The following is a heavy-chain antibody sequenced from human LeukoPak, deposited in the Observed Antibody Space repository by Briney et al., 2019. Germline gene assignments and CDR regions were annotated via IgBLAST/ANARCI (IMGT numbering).Heavy chain of an antibody. CDR3: ARESQGLPTPHAFDI. V-gene: IGHV1-18*01. J-gene: IGHJ3*02. CDR1: GYTFTSYG. CDR2: ISAYNGNT. D-gene: IGHD5/OR15-5a*01. Sequence: ASVKVSCKASGYTFTSYGISWVRQAPGQGLEWMGWISAYNGNTNYAQKLQGRVTMTTDTSTSTAYMELRSLRSDDTAVYYCARESQGLPTPHAFDIWGHGTMVTVSS.